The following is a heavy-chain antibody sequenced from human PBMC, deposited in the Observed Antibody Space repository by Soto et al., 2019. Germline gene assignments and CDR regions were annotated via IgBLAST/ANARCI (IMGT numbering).Heavy chain of an antibody. CDR1: GGSVSGYY. CDR3: ARDTTAAAESWFDP. D-gene: IGHD6-13*01. CDR2: IHYSGST. Sequence: PSETLSLTCTVSGGSVSGYYWTWIRQPPGEGLEWIGYIHYSGSTNYNPSLKRRVTISIDTSKNQFSLNLSSVTAADTAIYYCARDTTAAAESWFDPWGQGTLVTVSS. V-gene: IGHV4-59*02. J-gene: IGHJ5*02.